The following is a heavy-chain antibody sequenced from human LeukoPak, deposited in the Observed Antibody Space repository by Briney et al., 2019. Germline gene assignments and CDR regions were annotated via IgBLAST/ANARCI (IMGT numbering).Heavy chain of an antibody. D-gene: IGHD4-11*01. Sequence: PGGSLRLSCAASGFTFSSYSMNWVRQAPGKGLEWVSSISGSGTYIYYADSVQGRFTISRDNAKNSLYLQMNSLRAEDTAVYYCARVGYTNSFGYYYYYVDVWAKGTMVTVSS. V-gene: IGHV3-21*01. CDR2: ISGSGTYI. J-gene: IGHJ6*03. CDR1: GFTFSSYS. CDR3: ARVGYTNSFGYYYYYVDV.